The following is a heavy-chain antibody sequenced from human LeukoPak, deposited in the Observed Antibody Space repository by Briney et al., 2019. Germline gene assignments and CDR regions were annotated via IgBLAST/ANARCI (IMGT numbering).Heavy chain of an antibody. CDR3: ARDRVPYGDYDY. CDR1: GFTFSSYS. CDR2: ISSSSSYI. J-gene: IGHJ4*02. D-gene: IGHD4-17*01. Sequence: PGGSLRLSCAASGFTFSSYSMNWVRQAPGKGLEWVSSISSSSSYIYYADSVKGRFTISRDNAKNSLYLQMNSLRAEDTAVYYCARDRVPYGDYDYWGQGTLVTVSS. V-gene: IGHV3-21*01.